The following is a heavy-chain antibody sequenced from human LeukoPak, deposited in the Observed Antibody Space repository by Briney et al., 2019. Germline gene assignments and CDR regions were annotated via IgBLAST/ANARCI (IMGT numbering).Heavy chain of an antibody. J-gene: IGHJ4*02. Sequence: SETLSLTCTVSGGSIRSYYWSWIRQPPRKGLEWIGYIYYSGSTNYNPSLKSRVTISVDTSKNQFSLKLSSVTAADTAVYYCARQGAGVPFDYWGRGTLVTVSS. D-gene: IGHD3-10*01. V-gene: IGHV4-59*08. CDR3: ARQGAGVPFDY. CDR1: GGSIRSYY. CDR2: IYYSGST.